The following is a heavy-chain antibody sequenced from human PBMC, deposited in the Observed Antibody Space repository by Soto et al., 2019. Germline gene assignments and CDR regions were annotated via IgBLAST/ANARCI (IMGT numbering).Heavy chain of an antibody. CDR3: AKDYGQWLPGDRFDY. D-gene: IGHD6-19*01. J-gene: IGHJ4*02. CDR2: ISYDGSNK. V-gene: IGHV3-30*18. Sequence: QVQLVESGGGVVQPGRSLRLSCAASGFTFSSYGMHWVRQAPGKGLEWVAVISYDGSNKYYADSVKGRFTISRDNSKNTLYLQMNSLRAEDTAVYYCAKDYGQWLPGDRFDYWGQGTLVTVSS. CDR1: GFTFSSYG.